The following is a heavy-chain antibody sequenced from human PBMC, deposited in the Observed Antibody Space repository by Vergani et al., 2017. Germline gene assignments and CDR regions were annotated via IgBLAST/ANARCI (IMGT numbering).Heavy chain of an antibody. D-gene: IGHD2-15*01. CDR1: GFTFSSYG. CDR3: AKDLGKVAGPYYYYGRDV. V-gene: IGHV3-30*02. J-gene: IGHJ6*02. CDR2: IQYDGSNK. Sequence: QVQLVESGGGVVQRGGSLRLSCAASGFTFSSYGMRWVRPAPGKGLEWVAFIQYDGSNKYYPDSVKGRFAISRDNSKNTLYLQMNGLRAEDTAVYYCAKDLGKVAGPYYYYGRDVWGQGTTVTVS.